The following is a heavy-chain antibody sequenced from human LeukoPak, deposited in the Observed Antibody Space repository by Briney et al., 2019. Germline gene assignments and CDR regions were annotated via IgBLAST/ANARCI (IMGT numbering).Heavy chain of an antibody. V-gene: IGHV3-30-3*01. CDR1: GFTFSSYA. CDR3: ATFGQLSTLELSYYYYGMDV. J-gene: IGHJ6*02. Sequence: PGRSLRLSCAASGFTFSSYAMHWVRQAPGKGLEWVAVISYDGSNKYYADSVKGRFTISRDNSKNTLYLQMNSLRAEDTAVYYCATFGQLSTLELSYYYYGMDVWGQGTTVTVSS. D-gene: IGHD6-13*01. CDR2: ISYDGSNK.